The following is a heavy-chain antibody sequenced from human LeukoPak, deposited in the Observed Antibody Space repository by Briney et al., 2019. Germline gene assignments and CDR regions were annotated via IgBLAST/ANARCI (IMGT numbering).Heavy chain of an antibody. CDR3: ARLRLQSHPFDY. D-gene: IGHD4-11*01. J-gene: IGHJ4*02. V-gene: IGHV4-4*07. CDR1: GGSISRYY. Sequence: SETLSLTCTVSGGSISRYYWSWIRQPAGKGLEWIGRIYTSGSTIYNPSPKSRVTMSVDTSKDQFPLKLSSVTAADPAVYYCARLRLQSHPFDYWGQGTLVTVSS. CDR2: IYTSGST.